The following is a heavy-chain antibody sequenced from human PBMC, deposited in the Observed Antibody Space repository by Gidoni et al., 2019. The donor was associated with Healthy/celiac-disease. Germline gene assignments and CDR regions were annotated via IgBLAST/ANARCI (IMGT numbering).Heavy chain of an antibody. CDR2: ISAYNGNT. D-gene: IGHD3-10*01. Sequence: QVQLVQSGAEVKKPGASVKVSCKASGYTFASYGISWVRQAPGQGLEWMGWISAYNGNTNYAQKLQGRVTMTTDTSTSTAYMELRSLRSDDTAVYYCARSYTPGGLLWLAPALSPFDYWGQGTLVTVSS. CDR3: ARSYTPGGLLWLAPALSPFDY. J-gene: IGHJ4*02. CDR1: GYTFASYG. V-gene: IGHV1-18*01.